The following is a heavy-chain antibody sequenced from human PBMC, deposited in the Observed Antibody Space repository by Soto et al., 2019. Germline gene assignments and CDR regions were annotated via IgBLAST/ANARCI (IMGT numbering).Heavy chain of an antibody. CDR2: IYYSGST. D-gene: IGHD3-10*01. V-gene: IGHV4-39*01. CDR3: ARHGFGELLSYFDY. J-gene: IGHJ4*02. CDR1: GGSISSSSYY. Sequence: SETLSLTCTVSGGSISSSSYYWGWIRQPPGKGLEWIGSIYYSGSTYYNPSLKSRVTISVDTSKNQFSLKLSSVTAADTAVYYCARHGFGELLSYFDYWGQGTLVTVSS.